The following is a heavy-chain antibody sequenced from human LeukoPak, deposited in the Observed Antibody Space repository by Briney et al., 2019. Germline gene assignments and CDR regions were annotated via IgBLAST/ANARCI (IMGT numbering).Heavy chain of an antibody. J-gene: IGHJ4*02. V-gene: IGHV3-21*01. CDR3: AKEEMQVWLE. Sequence: GGSLRLSCAASGFTFINYTMTWVRQAPGKGLEWVSSISGSSSYFYYADSVKGRFIISRDNAKNSLYLQVKSLRAEDTAVYYCAKEEMQVWLEWGQGTLVTVSS. D-gene: IGHD5-18*01. CDR1: GFTFINYT. CDR2: ISGSSSYF.